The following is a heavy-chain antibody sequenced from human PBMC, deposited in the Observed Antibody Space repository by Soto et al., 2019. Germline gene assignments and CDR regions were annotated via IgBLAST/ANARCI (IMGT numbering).Heavy chain of an antibody. V-gene: IGHV3-49*03. Sequence: HPGGSLRLSCTTSGFTFGDYAMSWFRQAPGKGLEWIGYIRSNIYGGTTEYAASVKGRFTISRDDSKRVAHLQMISLETEDTAVYFCARRKYLDYWGQGALVTVSS. CDR3: ARRKYLDY. D-gene: IGHD6-6*01. J-gene: IGHJ4*02. CDR2: IRSNIYGGTT. CDR1: GFTFGDYA.